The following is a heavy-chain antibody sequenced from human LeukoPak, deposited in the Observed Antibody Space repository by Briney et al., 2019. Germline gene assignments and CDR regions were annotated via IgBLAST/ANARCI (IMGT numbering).Heavy chain of an antibody. CDR1: GFTFSTYS. J-gene: IGHJ4*02. CDR2: ISSSSRYI. D-gene: IGHD3-22*01. CDR3: ARAPAHYYDSSDHYYVGESYFDY. V-gene: IGHV3-21*01. Sequence: GGSLRLSCSASGFTFSTYSMNWVRQAPGKGLECVSSISSSSRYIYYADSVKGRFTISRDNAKNSLYLQMNSLRAEDTAVYYCARAPAHYYDSSDHYYVGESYFDYWGQGTLVTVSS.